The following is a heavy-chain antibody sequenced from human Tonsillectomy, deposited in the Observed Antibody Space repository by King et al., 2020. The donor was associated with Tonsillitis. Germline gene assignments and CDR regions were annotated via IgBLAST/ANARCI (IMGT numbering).Heavy chain of an antibody. CDR2: ISYDGSNK. V-gene: IGHV3-30-3*01. CDR3: AKDRGSGWYWGAFHF. D-gene: IGHD6-19*01. J-gene: IGHJ3*01. CDR1: GFTFSSYA. Sequence: VQLVESGGGVVQPGRSLRLSCAASGFTFSSYAMHWVRQAPGKGLEWVAVISYDGSNKYYADSVKGRFTISRDNSKNTQYLQMNSLRAEDTAVYYCAKDRGSGWYWGAFHFWGQGTMVTVSS.